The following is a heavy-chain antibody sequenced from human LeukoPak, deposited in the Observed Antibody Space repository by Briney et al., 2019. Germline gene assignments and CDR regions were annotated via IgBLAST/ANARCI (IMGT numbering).Heavy chain of an antibody. V-gene: IGHV1-18*01. Sequence: ASVKVSCKASGYSFIDSGISWVRQAPGQGLEWMGWISTYNANTKYAQNLQGRVTMPTDTSTTTAYMEQRGLRSDDTAVYYCARDHNWNPLVYWGQGTLVTVSS. CDR2: ISTYNANT. J-gene: IGHJ4*02. CDR1: GYSFIDSG. D-gene: IGHD1-20*01. CDR3: ARDHNWNPLVY.